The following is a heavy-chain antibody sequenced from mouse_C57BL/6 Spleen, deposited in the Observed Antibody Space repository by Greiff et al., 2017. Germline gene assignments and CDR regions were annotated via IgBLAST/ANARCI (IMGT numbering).Heavy chain of an antibody. CDR2: IYPGSGST. CDR1: GYTFTSYW. V-gene: IGHV1-55*01. J-gene: IGHJ4*01. CDR3: ARELPHYYAMYY. Sequence: QVQLQQSGAELVKPGASVKMSCKASGYTFTSYWITWVKQRPGQGLEWIGDIYPGSGSTTCNEKFKSKATLTVDTSSSTAYMQLSSLTSEDSAVYYGARELPHYYAMYYWGQGTSVTVSS. D-gene: IGHD1-1*01.